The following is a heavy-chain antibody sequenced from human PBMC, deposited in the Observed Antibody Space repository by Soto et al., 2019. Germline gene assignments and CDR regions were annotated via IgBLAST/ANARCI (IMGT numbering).Heavy chain of an antibody. CDR1: GFSLSTGGVG. V-gene: IGHV2-5*02. D-gene: IGHD1-26*01. CDR3: AHRQSSGRYPQYFDY. J-gene: IGHJ4*02. Sequence: QITLKESGPTLVKPTQTLTLTCTFSGFSLSTGGVGVGWIRQPPGKALEWLALIYWDDDKRYSPSLKSRLTVTKDTSKNHVGLTRTNMDPVDTATYYCAHRQSSGRYPQYFDYWGQGTLVIVSS. CDR2: IYWDDDK.